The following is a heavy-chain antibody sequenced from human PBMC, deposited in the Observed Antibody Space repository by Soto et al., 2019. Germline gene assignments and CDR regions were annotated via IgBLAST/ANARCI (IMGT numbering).Heavy chain of an antibody. J-gene: IGHJ3*02. CDR2: ISYDGSNK. V-gene: IGHV3-30-3*01. D-gene: IGHD3-16*01. CDR1: GFTFSSYA. Sequence: QVQLVESGGGVVQPGRSLRLSCAASGFTFSSYAMHWVRQAPGKGLEWVAVISYDGSNKYYADSVKGRFTISRDNSKNTLYLQMNSLRAEDTAVYYCASWSSFRGLDAFDIWGQGTMVTVSS. CDR3: ASWSSFRGLDAFDI.